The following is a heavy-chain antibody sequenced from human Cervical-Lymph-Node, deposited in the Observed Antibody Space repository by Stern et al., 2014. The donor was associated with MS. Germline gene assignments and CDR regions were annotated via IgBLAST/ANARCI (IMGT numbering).Heavy chain of an antibody. D-gene: IGHD4-23*01. CDR2: IYASGNT. J-gene: IGHJ4*02. Sequence: LQESGPGLVKPSQTLSLTCTVSGGSISSGSYYWTWIRQPAGKGLEWIGRIYASGNTNYNPSLKSRLPISVDTSRNQFSPKLSSVTAADTAIYYCARGGGGNSPSSRHYFHSWGQGALVTVSS. V-gene: IGHV4-61*02. CDR3: ARGGGGNSPSSRHYFHS. CDR1: GGSISSGSYY.